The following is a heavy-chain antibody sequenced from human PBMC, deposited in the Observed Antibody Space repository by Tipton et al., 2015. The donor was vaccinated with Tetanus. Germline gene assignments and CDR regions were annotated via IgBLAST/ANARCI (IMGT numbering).Heavy chain of an antibody. CDR3: ARRSLTNYGLDV. V-gene: IGHV3-53*01. J-gene: IGHJ6*02. CDR1: GFIVSSHY. Sequence: SLRLSCVASGFIVSSHYMSWVRQAPGKGLEWVSVMYSGGDTYYVDSVKGRFSISRDHAKNTVYLQMNSLRAEDTAVYFCARRSLTNYGLDVWGQGTPVTVSS. D-gene: IGHD1-1*01. CDR2: MYSGGDT.